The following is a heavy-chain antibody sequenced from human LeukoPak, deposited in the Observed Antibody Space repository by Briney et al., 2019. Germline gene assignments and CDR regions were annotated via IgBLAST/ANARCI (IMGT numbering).Heavy chain of an antibody. Sequence: GGSLRLSCAASGFTFSDYYMSWIRQAPGKGLEWVSYISSSGSTIYYADSVKGRFTISRDNAKNSLYLQMNSLRAEDTAVYYYANRGSYLGDAFDIWGQGTMVTVSS. D-gene: IGHD1-26*01. CDR1: GFTFSDYY. CDR3: ANRGSYLGDAFDI. V-gene: IGHV3-11*04. CDR2: ISSSGSTI. J-gene: IGHJ3*02.